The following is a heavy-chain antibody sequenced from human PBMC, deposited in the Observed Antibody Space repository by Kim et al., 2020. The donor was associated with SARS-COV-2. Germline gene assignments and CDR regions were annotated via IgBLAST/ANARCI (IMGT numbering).Heavy chain of an antibody. D-gene: IGHD1-26*01. CDR2: INPSGGDT. CDR3: SRELGSTYNFDH. V-gene: IGHV1-46*01. CDR1: GYTFTDYF. J-gene: IGHJ4*01. Sequence: ASVKVSCKASGYTFTDYFLHWVRQAPGQGLEWMGIINPSGGDTSYPQSFQGRVTMTRDTSTRTVYMELSSLRSEDTAVYFCSRELGSTYNFDHWCQGTLV.